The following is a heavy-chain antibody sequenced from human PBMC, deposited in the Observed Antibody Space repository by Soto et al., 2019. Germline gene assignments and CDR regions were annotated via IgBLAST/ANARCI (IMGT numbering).Heavy chain of an antibody. J-gene: IGHJ4*02. CDR3: AGDPGYSYGYN. CDR2: INAGNGNT. V-gene: IGHV1-3*01. CDR1: GYTFTSYA. D-gene: IGHD5-18*01. Sequence: QVQLVQSGAEVKKPGASVKVSCKASGYTFTSYAMHWVRQAPGQRLEWMGWINAGNGNTKYSPKFQGRVTITRDTSASTAYMELSSLRSEDTAVYYCAGDPGYSYGYNWGQGTLVTVSS.